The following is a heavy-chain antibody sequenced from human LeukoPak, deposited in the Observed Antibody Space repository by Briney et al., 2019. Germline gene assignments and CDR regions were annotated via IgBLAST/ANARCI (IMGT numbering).Heavy chain of an antibody. D-gene: IGHD4-23*01. Sequence: GGSLRLSCAASGFTFSNYGIHWVRQAPGKGLEWVAVIWYDGSNKYYADSVKGRFTISRDNSKNTLYLQMNSLRAEDTAVYYCARGDDYGGIYYFDYWGQGTLVTVSS. V-gene: IGHV3-30*19. CDR2: IWYDGSNK. CDR1: GFTFSNYG. J-gene: IGHJ4*02. CDR3: ARGDDYGGIYYFDY.